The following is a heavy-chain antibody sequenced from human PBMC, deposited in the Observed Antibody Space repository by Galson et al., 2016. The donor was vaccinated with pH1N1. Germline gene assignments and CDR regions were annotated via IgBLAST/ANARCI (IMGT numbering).Heavy chain of an antibody. Sequence: SVKVSCKASGYTFTSYGISWVRQAPGQGLEFMGWVSTSNGNTHFAQKFQGRVTLTTDTSTSTAYMELRSLRSDDTAVDYCARLGASVGGTTYWGQGTLGTVSS. J-gene: IGHJ4*02. CDR3: ARLGASVGGTTY. CDR1: GYTFTSYG. V-gene: IGHV1-18*01. CDR2: VSTSNGNT. D-gene: IGHD6-19*01.